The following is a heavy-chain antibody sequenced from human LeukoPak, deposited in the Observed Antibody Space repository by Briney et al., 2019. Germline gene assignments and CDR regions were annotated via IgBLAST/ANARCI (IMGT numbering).Heavy chain of an antibody. D-gene: IGHD1-26*01. CDR3: AKVVSYKVGATTVDY. CDR2: ISASGGST. CDR1: GFTFSTYR. Sequence: GGSLRLSCAVSGFTFSTYRMNWVRQAPGKGLEWVSAISASGGSTYYADSVKGRFTISRDNSKNTLYLQMNSLRAEDTAVYYCAKVVSYKVGATTVDYWGQGTLVTVSS. J-gene: IGHJ4*02. V-gene: IGHV3-23*01.